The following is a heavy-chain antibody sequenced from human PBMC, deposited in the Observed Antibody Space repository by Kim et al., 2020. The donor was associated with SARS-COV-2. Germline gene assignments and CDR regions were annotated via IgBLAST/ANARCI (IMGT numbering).Heavy chain of an antibody. J-gene: IGHJ6*02. CDR3: ARQNSGYSSGWYYYYVMDV. V-gene: IGHV5-51*01. Sequence: GESLKISCKGSGYSFTSYWIAWVRQMPGKGLEWMGIIYPGDSDTRYSPSFQGQVTISADKSISTAYLQWSSLKASDTAMYYCARQNSGYSSGWYYYYVMDVWGQGTTVTSP. CDR1: GYSFTSYW. D-gene: IGHD6-19*01. CDR2: IYPGDSDT.